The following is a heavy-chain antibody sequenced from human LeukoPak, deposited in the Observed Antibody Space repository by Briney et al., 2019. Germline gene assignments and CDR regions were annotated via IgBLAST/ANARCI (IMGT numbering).Heavy chain of an antibody. J-gene: IGHJ4*02. D-gene: IGHD5-18*01. Sequence: GGSLRLACVGSGFTFSTYAMNWGRQAPGRGPGWVSSIGGTIGATYYADSVKGRFTISRDNSKSTLSLQMTSLRAEDKAVYYRARDKLQQWFDYWGQGTLVTVSP. CDR2: IGGTIGAT. CDR1: GFTFSTYA. CDR3: ARDKLQQWFDY. V-gene: IGHV3-23*01.